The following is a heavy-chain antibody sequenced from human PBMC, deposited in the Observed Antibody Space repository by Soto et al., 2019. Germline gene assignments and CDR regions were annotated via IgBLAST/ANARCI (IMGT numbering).Heavy chain of an antibody. J-gene: IGHJ1*01. CDR1: GYTFNSYV. CDR3: AREVLSLSSSWREDFHH. Sequence: ASVKVSCKASGYTFNSYVMHWVRQAPGQRLEWMGWINAGNGNTKYSQKFQGRITITRDTSASTAYMELSSLSSEDTAVYFCAREVLSLSSSWREDFHHWGQGTLGTVSS. CDR2: INAGNGNT. V-gene: IGHV1-3*01. D-gene: IGHD6-13*01.